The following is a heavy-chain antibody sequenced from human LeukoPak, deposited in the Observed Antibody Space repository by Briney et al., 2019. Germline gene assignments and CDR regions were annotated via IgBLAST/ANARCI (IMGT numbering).Heavy chain of an antibody. CDR1: GYTFTSYA. CDR3: ARESETGGLEY. Sequence: ASVKVSCKASGYTFTSYAMHWVRQAPGQRLEWMGWINPNSGGTNYAQKFQGRVTMARDTSISTAYMELSRLRSDDTAVYYCARESETGGLEYWGQGTLVTVSS. D-gene: IGHD1-1*01. V-gene: IGHV1-2*02. CDR2: INPNSGGT. J-gene: IGHJ4*02.